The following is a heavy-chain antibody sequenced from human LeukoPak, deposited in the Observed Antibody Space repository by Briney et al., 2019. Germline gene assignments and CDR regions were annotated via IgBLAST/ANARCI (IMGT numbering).Heavy chain of an antibody. CDR3: ARGGDGSSWYAWFDP. J-gene: IGHJ5*02. CDR2: IYYSGST. Sequence: SETLSLTCTVSGGSISSYYWSWIRQPPGKGLEWIGYIYYSGSTNYNPSLKSRVTISVDTSKNQFSLQLRSVTAADTAVYYCARGGDGSSWYAWFDPWGQGTLVTVSS. CDR1: GGSISSYY. V-gene: IGHV4-59*01. D-gene: IGHD6-13*01.